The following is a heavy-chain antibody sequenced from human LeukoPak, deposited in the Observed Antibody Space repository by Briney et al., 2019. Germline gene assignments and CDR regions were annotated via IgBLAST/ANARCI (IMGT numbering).Heavy chain of an antibody. CDR1: GFTFSSYW. CDR3: ARDLRITIFGVVSSYYFDY. J-gene: IGHJ4*02. D-gene: IGHD3-3*01. CDR2: IKQDGSEK. V-gene: IGHV3-7*01. Sequence: GGSLRLSCAASGFTFSSYWMSWVRQAPGKGLEWVANIKQDGSEKYYVDSVKGRFTISRDNAKNSLYLQMNSLRAEDTAVYYCARDLRITIFGVVSSYYFDYWGQGTLVTVSS.